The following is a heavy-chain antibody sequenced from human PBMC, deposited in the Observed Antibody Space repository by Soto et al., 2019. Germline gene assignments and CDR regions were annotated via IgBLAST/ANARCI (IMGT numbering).Heavy chain of an antibody. D-gene: IGHD3-22*01. J-gene: IGHJ4*02. CDR2: ISSSSSYI. V-gene: IGHV3-21*01. CDR1: GFTFSSYS. Sequence: GGSLRLSCAASGFTFSSYSMNWVRQAPGKGLEWVSSISSSSSYIYYADSVKGRFTISRDNAKNSLYLQMNSLRAEDTAVYYCARDPHYYDSSGYYDYWGQGTLVTVSS. CDR3: ARDPHYYDSSGYYDY.